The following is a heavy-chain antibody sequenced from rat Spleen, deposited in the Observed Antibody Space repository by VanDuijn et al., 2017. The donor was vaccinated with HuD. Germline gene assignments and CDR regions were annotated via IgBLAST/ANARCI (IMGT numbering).Heavy chain of an antibody. J-gene: IGHJ4*01. CDR1: GFTFSDYY. V-gene: IGHV5-22*01. Sequence: EVQLVESGGGLVQPGRSLKLSCAASGFTFSDYYMAWVRQAPKKGLEWVTSISYEGSSTYYGDSVKGRFTISRDNAKSTLYLQMDSLRSEDTATYYCTTKMYTTAPRPGYVMDAWGQGASVTVSS. CDR3: TTKMYTTAPRPGYVMDA. CDR2: ISYEGSST. D-gene: IGHD1-6*01.